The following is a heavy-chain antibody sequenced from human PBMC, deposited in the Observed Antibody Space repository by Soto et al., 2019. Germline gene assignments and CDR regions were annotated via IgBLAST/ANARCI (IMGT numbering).Heavy chain of an antibody. CDR3: AKSPGGYYSFDI. Sequence: GGSLRLSCAASGFTFNIYWMHWVRQAPGKGLVWVSRINSDASSTNYADSVKGRFTISRDNAKNSLYLQMNSLRAEDTAVYYCAKSPGGYYSFDIWGQGTMVTVSS. J-gene: IGHJ3*02. CDR2: INSDASST. D-gene: IGHD3-3*01. CDR1: GFTFNIYW. V-gene: IGHV3-74*01.